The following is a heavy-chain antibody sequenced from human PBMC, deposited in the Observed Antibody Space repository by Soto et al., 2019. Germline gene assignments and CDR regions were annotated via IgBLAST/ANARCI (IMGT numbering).Heavy chain of an antibody. Sequence: ASVKVSCKASGYTFTSYAMHWVRQAPGQRLEWMGWINASNGNTNYAQKFQGRVTMTRNTSISTAYMELSSLRSEDTAVYYCARGPLGTGTLGRDYWGQGTLVTVSS. CDR1: GYTFTSYA. V-gene: IGHV1-3*01. CDR3: ARGPLGTGTLGRDY. J-gene: IGHJ4*02. CDR2: INASNGNT. D-gene: IGHD1-1*01.